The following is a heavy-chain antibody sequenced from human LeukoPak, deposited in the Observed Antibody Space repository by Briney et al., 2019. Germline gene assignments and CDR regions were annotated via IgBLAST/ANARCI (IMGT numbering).Heavy chain of an antibody. CDR3: AGGASGSSPLDY. Sequence: ASVKVSCTASGYTFSRYPINWVRQAPGQGLEWMGWINTNTGDPTFAQGFIGRFVFSFDTSVSTAFLQINSLKAEDTAVYYCAGGASGSSPLDYWGQGTLVSVSS. CDR1: GYTFSRYP. D-gene: IGHD1-26*01. J-gene: IGHJ4*02. CDR2: INTNTGDP. V-gene: IGHV7-4-1*02.